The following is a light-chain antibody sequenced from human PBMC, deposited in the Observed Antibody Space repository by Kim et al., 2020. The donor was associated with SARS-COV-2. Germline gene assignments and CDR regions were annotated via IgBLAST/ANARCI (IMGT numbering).Light chain of an antibody. J-gene: IGKJ2*01. CDR3: QQFHSVPYT. CDR2: GAL. Sequence: ASVGYRVTITCRAGRDSSRYLTWYQQKPGRAPRLLIYGALNLQTGVPSRFSATASGTVFTLTITSLQPEDFATYYCQQFHSVPYTFGRGTKVDIK. CDR1: RDSSRY. V-gene: IGKV1-33*01.